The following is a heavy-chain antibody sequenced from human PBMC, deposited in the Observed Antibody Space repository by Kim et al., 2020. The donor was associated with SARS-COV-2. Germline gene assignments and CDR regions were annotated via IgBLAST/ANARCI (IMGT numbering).Heavy chain of an antibody. V-gene: IGHV3-73*01. CDR3: ARGPPYSESYWDAFDI. Sequence: GGSLRLSCAASGFTFSDSAMHWVRQASGKGLEWVGRIRSKVNSYATEYAVSVEGRFTISRDDSKNTAYLQMDSLKTEDTAVYYCARGPPYSESYWDAFDIWGQGTMVTVSS. D-gene: IGHD1-26*01. CDR1: GFTFSDSA. CDR2: IRSKVNSYAT. J-gene: IGHJ3*02.